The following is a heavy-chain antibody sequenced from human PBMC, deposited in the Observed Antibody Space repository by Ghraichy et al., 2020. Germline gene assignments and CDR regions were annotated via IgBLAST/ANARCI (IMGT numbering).Heavy chain of an antibody. CDR2: ISSSGSTI. D-gene: IGHD5-18*01. Sequence: GGSLRLSCAASGFTFSDYYMRWIRQAPGKGLEWVSYISSSGSTIYYADSVKGRFTISRDNAKNSLYLQMNSLRAEDTAVYYCAREYREGTAMTGYYYYGMDVGGQGTTVTVSS. CDR3: AREYREGTAMTGYYYYGMDV. J-gene: IGHJ6*02. V-gene: IGHV3-11*04. CDR1: GFTFSDYY.